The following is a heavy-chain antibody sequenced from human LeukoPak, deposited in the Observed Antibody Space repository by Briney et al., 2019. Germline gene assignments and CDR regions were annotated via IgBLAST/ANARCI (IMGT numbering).Heavy chain of an antibody. J-gene: IGHJ4*02. D-gene: IGHD6-6*01. CDR1: GGSISSYY. V-gene: IGHV4-59*08. Sequence: SETLSLTCTVSGGSISSYYWSWIRQPPGKGLEWIGYIYYSGSTNYNPSLKSRVTISVDTSKNQFSLKLSSVTAADTAVYYCARADYSSSSDYWGQGTLVTVSS. CDR2: IYYSGST. CDR3: ARADYSSSSDY.